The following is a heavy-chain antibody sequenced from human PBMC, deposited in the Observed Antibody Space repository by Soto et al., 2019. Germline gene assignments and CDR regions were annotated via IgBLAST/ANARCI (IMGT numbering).Heavy chain of an antibody. CDR3: ARARCSSTSCYRFYYYYMDV. J-gene: IGHJ6*03. D-gene: IGHD2-2*01. CDR1: GGSFSGYY. V-gene: IGHV4-34*01. Sequence: SETLSLTCAVYGGSFSGYYWSWIRQPPGKGLEWIGEINHSGGTNDNPSLKSRVTISVDTSKNQFSLKLSSVTAADTAVYYCARARCSSTSCYRFYYYYMDVWGKGTTVTVSS. CDR2: INHSGGT.